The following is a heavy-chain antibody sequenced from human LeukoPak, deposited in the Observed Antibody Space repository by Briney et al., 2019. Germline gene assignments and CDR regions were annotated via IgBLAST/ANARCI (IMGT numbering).Heavy chain of an antibody. Sequence: SQTLSLTCTVSGGSISSGGYYWSWIRQPPGKGLEWIGYIYYSGSTNYNPSLKSRVTISVDTSKNQFSLKLSSVTAADTAVYYCAREIQDISGTFDIWGQGTMVTVSS. CDR2: IYYSGST. J-gene: IGHJ3*02. CDR1: GGSISSGGYY. D-gene: IGHD2-15*01. V-gene: IGHV4-61*08. CDR3: AREIQDISGTFDI.